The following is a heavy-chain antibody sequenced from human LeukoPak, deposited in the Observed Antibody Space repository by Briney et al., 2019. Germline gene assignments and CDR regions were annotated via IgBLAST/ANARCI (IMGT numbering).Heavy chain of an antibody. D-gene: IGHD6-13*01. J-gene: IGHJ4*02. Sequence: GGSLRLSCAASGFTFSIYDMSWVRQAPGKGLEWVSAISGSGGSTYYADSVRGRFTISRDNSKNTLYLQMNSLRAEDTAVYYCANSSSWMSFDYWGQGTLVTVSS. CDR1: GFTFSIYD. CDR3: ANSSSWMSFDY. V-gene: IGHV3-23*01. CDR2: ISGSGGST.